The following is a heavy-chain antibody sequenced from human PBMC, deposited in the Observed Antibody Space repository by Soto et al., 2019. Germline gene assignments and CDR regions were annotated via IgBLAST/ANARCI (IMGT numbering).Heavy chain of an antibody. CDR1: GFTFSSCV. V-gene: IGHV3-23*01. Sequence: EVQLLESGGGLVHPGESLRLSCGASGFTFSSCVMTWVRQAPGKGLEWVSCITDSGTGTYYADSVKGRFTISRDNSKNTMYLQMNNRRAEDTGVYYCAKGLINGRWYAEDWGQGTLVTVSS. D-gene: IGHD6-13*01. CDR3: AKGLINGRWYAED. J-gene: IGHJ4*02. CDR2: ITDSGTGT.